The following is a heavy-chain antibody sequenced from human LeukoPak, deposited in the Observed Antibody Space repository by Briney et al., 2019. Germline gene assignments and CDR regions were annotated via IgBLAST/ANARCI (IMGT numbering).Heavy chain of an antibody. CDR1: GFTFSSYG. Sequence: PGRSLRLSCAASGFTFSSYGVHWVRQAPGKGLEWVAFTSYDGINKYYVDSVKGRFTISRDNSKNTLYLQMNSLRAEDTAVYYCAEDREGTIADYFDYWGQGTLVTVSS. V-gene: IGHV3-30*18. J-gene: IGHJ4*02. D-gene: IGHD1-7*01. CDR2: TSYDGINK. CDR3: AEDREGTIADYFDY.